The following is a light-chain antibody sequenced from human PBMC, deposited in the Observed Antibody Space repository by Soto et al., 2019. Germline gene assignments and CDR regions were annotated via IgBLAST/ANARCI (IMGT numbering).Light chain of an antibody. CDR1: NINIGGYNY. CDR3: SSYTSSTTSV. CDR2: EVS. V-gene: IGLV2-14*01. Sequence: SALTQPPSVSAAPGQGVTIPCSGSNINIGGYNYVSWYQQYPDKAPKLMIYEVSNRPSGVSNRFSGSKSGNTASLTISRLQAEDEADYYCSSYTSSTTSVFGTVNKVTVL. J-gene: IGLJ1*01.